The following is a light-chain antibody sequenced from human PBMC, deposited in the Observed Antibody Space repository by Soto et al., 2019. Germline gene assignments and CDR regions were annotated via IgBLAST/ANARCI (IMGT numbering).Light chain of an antibody. CDR1: QSVSSN. CDR2: GAS. V-gene: IGKV3-15*01. J-gene: IGKJ2*02. CDR3: QQYNNWPPWT. Sequence: EIVMTQSPATLSVSPGERATLSCRASQSVSSNLAWYQQKPGQAPRLLIYGASTRATGIPARFSGSGSGTEFTVTISSLQSEDFAVYYCQQYNNWPPWTFGQGTKPEIK.